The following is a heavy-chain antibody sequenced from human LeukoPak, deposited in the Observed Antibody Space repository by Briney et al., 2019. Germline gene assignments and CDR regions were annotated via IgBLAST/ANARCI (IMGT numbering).Heavy chain of an antibody. CDR2: INPNSGGT. J-gene: IGHJ4*02. D-gene: IGHD6-13*01. CDR3: ARGREQQRRGDFDY. Sequence: GASVKVSCKASGYTFTGYYMHWVRQAPGQGLEWMGWINPNSGGTNYARKFQGRVTMTRDTSISTAYMELSRLRSDDTAVYYCARGREQQRRGDFDYWGQGTLVTVSS. V-gene: IGHV1-2*02. CDR1: GYTFTGYY.